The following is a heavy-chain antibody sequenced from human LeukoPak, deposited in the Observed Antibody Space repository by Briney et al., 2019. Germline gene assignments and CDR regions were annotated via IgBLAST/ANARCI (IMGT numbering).Heavy chain of an antibody. Sequence: SETLSLTCTVSGGSVSTYYWSWFRQPAGKGLEWIGRFYSSGSTSYNPSLKSRVSMSIDTSKNQFSLNLTSVTAADTAVYYCAKVAGSRYFDMWGRGTLVTVSS. CDR3: AKVAGSRYFDM. J-gene: IGHJ2*01. V-gene: IGHV4-4*07. CDR2: FYSSGST. CDR1: GGSVSTYY. D-gene: IGHD6-19*01.